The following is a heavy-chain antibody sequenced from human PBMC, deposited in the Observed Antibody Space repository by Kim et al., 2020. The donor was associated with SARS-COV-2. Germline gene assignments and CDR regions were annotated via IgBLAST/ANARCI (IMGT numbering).Heavy chain of an antibody. J-gene: IGHJ4*02. D-gene: IGHD2-15*01. CDR3: PQDIVVVVAALVGDTERNLELVAFDY. V-gene: IGHV3-64D*09. CDR2: ISSNGGST. Sequence: GGSLRLSCSASGFTFSSYAMHWVRQAPGKGLEYVSAISSNGGSTYYADSVKGRFTISRDNSKNTLYLQMSSLRAEDTAVYYPPQDIVVVVAALVGDTERNLELVAFDYWGQGTLVTVSS. CDR1: GFTFSSYA.